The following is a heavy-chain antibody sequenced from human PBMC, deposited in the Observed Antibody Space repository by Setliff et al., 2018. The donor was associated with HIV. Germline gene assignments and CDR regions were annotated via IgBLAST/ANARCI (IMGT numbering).Heavy chain of an antibody. CDR3: ARGENSWYGLNWFDP. J-gene: IGHJ5*02. CDR2: IYISGTT. CDR1: GGSISTSY. Sequence: LSLTCTVSGGSISTSYWNWIRQPPGKGLEWIAYIYISGTTNYNPSLKSRVTISVDTSKNQFSLKVNSVTAADTAVYYCARGENSWYGLNWFDPWGQGTLVTVSS. V-gene: IGHV4-4*09. D-gene: IGHD6-13*01.